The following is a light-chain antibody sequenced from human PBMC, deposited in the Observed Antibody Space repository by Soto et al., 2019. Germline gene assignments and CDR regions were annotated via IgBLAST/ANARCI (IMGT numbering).Light chain of an antibody. CDR2: GDT. J-gene: IGLJ7*01. V-gene: IGLV1-40*01. Sequence: QPVLTQPPSVSGAPGQRVTISCTGSNSNIGADYAVHWYQHLPGTAPKLLLTGDTSRPSGVPDRFSGSKSGASASLAITDLQAEDEADYYCLLYYGGSYVFGAGTQLTVL. CDR3: LLYYGGSYV. CDR1: NSNIGADYA.